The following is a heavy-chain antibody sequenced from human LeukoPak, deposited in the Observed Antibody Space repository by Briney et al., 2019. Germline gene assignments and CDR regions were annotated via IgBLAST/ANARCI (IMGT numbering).Heavy chain of an antibody. V-gene: IGHV3-13*01. CDR2: VSAGHHA. CDR1: GFTLGGHD. Sequence: GGSLRLSCTASGFTLGGHDMHWVRQTTGDGLEWVAAVSAGHHAFYAGSVKGRFFVSREDAKNSLYLQMNSLRAGDTAVYYCVREARGYHYTYFDYWGQGSLVTVSS. D-gene: IGHD5-18*01. J-gene: IGHJ4*02. CDR3: VREARGYHYTYFDY.